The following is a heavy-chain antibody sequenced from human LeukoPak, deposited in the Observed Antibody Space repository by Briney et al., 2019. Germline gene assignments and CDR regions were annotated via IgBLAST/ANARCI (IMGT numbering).Heavy chain of an antibody. Sequence: GGSLRLSCAASGFTVSSNYMSWVRQAPGKGLEWVSVIYSGGSTYYADSVKGRFTISRDNSKNTLYLQMNSLRAEDTAVYYCARVGHHYDSSGYYYHGIFPYFDYWGQGTLVTVSS. J-gene: IGHJ4*02. CDR3: ARVGHHYDSSGYYYHGIFPYFDY. V-gene: IGHV3-66*01. D-gene: IGHD3-22*01. CDR2: IYSGGST. CDR1: GFTVSSNY.